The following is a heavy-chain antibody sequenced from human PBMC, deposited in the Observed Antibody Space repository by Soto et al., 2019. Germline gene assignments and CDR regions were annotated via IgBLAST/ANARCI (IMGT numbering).Heavy chain of an antibody. Sequence: PGGSLRLSCAASGFTFSSYSMNWVRQAPGKGLEWVSSISSSSSYIYYADSVKGRFTISRDNAKNSLYLQMNSLRAEDTAVYYCARDRNPGIAAAGTGYWGQGTLVTVSS. CDR2: ISSSSSYI. CDR1: GFTFSSYS. CDR3: ARDRNPGIAAAGTGY. J-gene: IGHJ4*02. D-gene: IGHD6-13*01. V-gene: IGHV3-21*01.